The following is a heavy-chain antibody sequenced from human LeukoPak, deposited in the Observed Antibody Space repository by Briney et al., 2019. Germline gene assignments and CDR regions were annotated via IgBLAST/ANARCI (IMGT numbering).Heavy chain of an antibody. Sequence: ASVKVSCKASGYTFTSYAIHWVRQAPGQRLEWMGWINVDNGNTKYSQKFQGGVTITRDTSASTAYMELSSLRSEDTAVYYCATDPHYCSSTSCYSHRNNWFDPWGQGTLVTVSS. J-gene: IGHJ5*02. V-gene: IGHV1-3*01. CDR3: ATDPHYCSSTSCYSHRNNWFDP. CDR1: GYTFTSYA. D-gene: IGHD2-2*01. CDR2: INVDNGNT.